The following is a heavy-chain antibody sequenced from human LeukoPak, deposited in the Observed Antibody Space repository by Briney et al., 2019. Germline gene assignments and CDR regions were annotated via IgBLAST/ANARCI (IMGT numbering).Heavy chain of an antibody. V-gene: IGHV3-30*18. CDR2: ISYDGSHK. Sequence: GGSLRLSCAASGFTFSSFAMHWVRHAPGKGLEWVAVISYDGSHKYYADSVKGRFTISRDNSNNTLCLQMNSLRAEDTAVYYCAKDAGTSRLFYFDYWGQGTLVTVSS. CDR3: AKDAGTSRLFYFDY. CDR1: GFTFSSFA. J-gene: IGHJ4*02.